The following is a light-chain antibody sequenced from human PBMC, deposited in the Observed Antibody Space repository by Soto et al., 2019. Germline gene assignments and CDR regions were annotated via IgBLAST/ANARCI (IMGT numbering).Light chain of an antibody. V-gene: IGKV1-12*01. CDR1: QSISTW. J-gene: IGKJ1*01. Sequence: IQMTQSPSTLSASVGDRVTITCRAGQSISTWLAWYQRKPGKAPKLLIYAASTLQSGVPSRFSGSGSGTDFTLTISNLQPEDFATYYCQQATSFPRTFGQGTKVDIK. CDR2: AAS. CDR3: QQATSFPRT.